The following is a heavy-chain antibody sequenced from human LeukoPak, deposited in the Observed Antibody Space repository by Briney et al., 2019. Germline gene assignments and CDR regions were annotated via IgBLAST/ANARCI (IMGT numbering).Heavy chain of an antibody. J-gene: IGHJ3*02. D-gene: IGHD5-24*01. Sequence: ASQTLSLTCTVSGGSISSGDYYWSWIRQPPGKGLEWIVYIYYSGSTYYNPSLKSRVTISVDTSKNQFSLKLSSVTAADTAVYYCARGGDGYNYSHDAFDIWGQGTMVTVSS. CDR3: ARGGDGYNYSHDAFDI. V-gene: IGHV4-30-4*08. CDR2: IYYSGST. CDR1: GGSISSGDYY.